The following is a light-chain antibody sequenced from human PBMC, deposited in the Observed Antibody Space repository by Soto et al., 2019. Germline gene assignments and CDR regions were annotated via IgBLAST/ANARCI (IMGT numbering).Light chain of an antibody. J-gene: IGLJ1*01. CDR3: SSYTNTSTHYV. CDR2: EVS. CDR1: SSDVGGYNF. Sequence: QSVLTQPASVSGSPGQSITISCTGTSSDVGGYNFVSWYQQHTGRAPKIMIYEVSNRPSGVSNRFSGSKSGNTASLTISGLQAEDEADYYCSSYTNTSTHYVFGPGTRSPS. V-gene: IGLV2-14*01.